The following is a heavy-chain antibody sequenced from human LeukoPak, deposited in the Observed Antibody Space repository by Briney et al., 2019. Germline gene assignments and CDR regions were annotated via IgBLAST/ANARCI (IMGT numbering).Heavy chain of an antibody. CDR1: GFPFSTHS. Sequence: PGGSLRLSCAASGFPFSTHSMNWVRQAPGRGLEWVSFISSRGTYIYYADSMRGRFTISRDNSKNSLYLQMNSLRAEDTAVYYCASAFPRRDDYISNYFDYWGQGTLVTVSS. CDR2: ISSRGTYI. J-gene: IGHJ4*02. D-gene: IGHD5-24*01. CDR3: ASAFPRRDDYISNYFDY. V-gene: IGHV3-21*01.